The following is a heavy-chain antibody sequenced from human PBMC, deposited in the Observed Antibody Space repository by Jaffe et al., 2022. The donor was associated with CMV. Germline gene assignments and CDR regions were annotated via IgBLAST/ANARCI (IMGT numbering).Heavy chain of an antibody. J-gene: IGHJ3*02. Sequence: QVQLVQSGAEVKKPGASVKVSCKASGYTFTSYGISWVRQAPGQGLEWMGWISAYNGNTNYAQKLQGRVTMTTDTSTSTAYMELRSLRSDDTAVYYCARVDGMGSMVRGPDTDTGAFDIWGQGTMVTVSS. D-gene: IGHD3-10*01. CDR2: ISAYNGNT. CDR3: ARVDGMGSMVRGPDTDTGAFDI. CDR1: GYTFTSYG. V-gene: IGHV1-18*01.